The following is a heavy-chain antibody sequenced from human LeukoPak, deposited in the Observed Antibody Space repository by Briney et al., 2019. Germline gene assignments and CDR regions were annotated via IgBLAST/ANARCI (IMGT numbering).Heavy chain of an antibody. D-gene: IGHD3-22*01. J-gene: IGHJ4*02. V-gene: IGHV1-69*13. CDR2: IIPIFGTA. Sequence: ASVKVSCKASGGTFSSYAISWMRQAPGQGLEWMGGIIPIFGTANYAQKFQGRVTITADESTSTAYMELSSLRSEDTAVYYCARAISYTYDSSGYYPMPHYYFDYWGQGTLVTVSS. CDR3: ARAISYTYDSSGYYPMPHYYFDY. CDR1: GGTFSSYA.